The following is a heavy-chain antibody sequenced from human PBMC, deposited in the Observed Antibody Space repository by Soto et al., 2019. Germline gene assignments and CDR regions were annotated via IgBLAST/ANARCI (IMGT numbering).Heavy chain of an antibody. D-gene: IGHD3-3*01. CDR2: INPSGGST. J-gene: IGHJ5*02. CDR1: GYTFTSYY. CDR3: ARVPRPRITIFGVVSNWFDP. Sequence: ASVKVSCKASGYTFTSYYMHWVRQAPGQGLEWMGIINPSGGSTSYAQKFQGRVTMTRDTSTSTVYRELSSLRSEDAAVYYCARVPRPRITIFGVVSNWFDPWGQGTLVTVSS. V-gene: IGHV1-46*01.